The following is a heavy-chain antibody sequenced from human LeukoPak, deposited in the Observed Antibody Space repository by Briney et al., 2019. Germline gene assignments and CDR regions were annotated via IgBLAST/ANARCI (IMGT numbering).Heavy chain of an antibody. CDR3: AKDLGAGTTKYFDY. Sequence: GGSLRLSCAASGFTFSSYAMSWVRQAPGKGLEWVSAISGSGSSTYYADSVKGRFTIPRDNSKNTLYLQMNSLRAEDTAVYYCAKDLGAGTTKYFDYWGQGTLVTVSS. J-gene: IGHJ4*02. D-gene: IGHD1-7*01. V-gene: IGHV3-23*01. CDR1: GFTFSSYA. CDR2: ISGSGSST.